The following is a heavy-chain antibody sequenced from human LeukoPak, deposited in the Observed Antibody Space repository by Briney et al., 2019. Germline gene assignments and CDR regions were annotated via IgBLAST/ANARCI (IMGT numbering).Heavy chain of an antibody. D-gene: IGHD5-18*01. Sequence: PGGSLRLSCTASGINSNDYWMHWVRQAPGEGLVWVAHINIDGRTTAYADSVKGRFTISRDNTKNTLYLQMRSLRAEDTAVYYCASTPLRPYGYNWYFYLWGRGTLVTVSS. J-gene: IGHJ2*01. CDR1: GINSNDYW. CDR2: INIDGRTT. CDR3: ASTPLRPYGYNWYFYL. V-gene: IGHV3-74*01.